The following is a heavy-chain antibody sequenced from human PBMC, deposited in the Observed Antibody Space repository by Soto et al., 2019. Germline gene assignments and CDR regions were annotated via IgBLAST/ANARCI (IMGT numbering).Heavy chain of an antibody. Sequence: ASVKVSCKASGYTFTRYAIHWVRQAPGQGLEWLGWINAGTGIAKYSQKFQGRVTITRDTSASTAYMELSSLRSEDTAVYYCARGRRLGYSSGWYDWFDPWGQGTLVTVSS. D-gene: IGHD6-19*01. CDR1: GYTFTRYA. CDR3: ARGRRLGYSSGWYDWFDP. V-gene: IGHV1-3*01. J-gene: IGHJ5*02. CDR2: INAGTGIA.